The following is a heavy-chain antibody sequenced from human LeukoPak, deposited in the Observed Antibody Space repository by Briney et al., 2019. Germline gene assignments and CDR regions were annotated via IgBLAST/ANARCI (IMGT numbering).Heavy chain of an antibody. CDR3: ATCITMVRGVILDAFDI. CDR2: IYPGDSDT. D-gene: IGHD3-10*01. CDR1: GYSFTSYW. Sequence: GESLKISCKGSGYSFTSYWIGWVRQMPGKGLEWMGIIYPGDSDTRYSPSFQGQVTISADKSISTAYLQWSSLEASDTAMYYCATCITMVRGVILDAFDIWGQGTMVTVSS. V-gene: IGHV5-51*01. J-gene: IGHJ3*02.